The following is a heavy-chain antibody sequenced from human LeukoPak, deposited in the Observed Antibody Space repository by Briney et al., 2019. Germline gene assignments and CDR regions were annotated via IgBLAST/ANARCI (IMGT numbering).Heavy chain of an antibody. Sequence: ASETLSLTCAVYGGSFSGYYWSWIRQPPGKGLEWIGEINHSGSTNYNPSLKSRVTISVDTSKNQFSLKLSSVTAADTAVYYCARHSTFFGVVIIKGRVRGPFDYWGQGTLVTVSS. CDR2: INHSGST. CDR1: GGSFSGYY. CDR3: ARHSTFFGVVIIKGRVRGPFDY. J-gene: IGHJ4*02. V-gene: IGHV4-34*01. D-gene: IGHD3-3*01.